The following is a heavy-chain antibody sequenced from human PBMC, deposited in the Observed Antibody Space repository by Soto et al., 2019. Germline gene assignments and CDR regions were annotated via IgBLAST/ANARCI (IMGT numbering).Heavy chain of an antibody. V-gene: IGHV4-4*07. Sequence: SETLSLTCTVSRASIYTYSWTWIRQPAGKGLQWIGHIYSSGSANYSPSLKSRVSMSVDSSKNQISLKLSSVTAADTAVYYCATIVGANDYWGQGALVTVS. CDR3: ATIVGANDY. D-gene: IGHD1-26*01. CDR2: IYSSGSA. J-gene: IGHJ4*02. CDR1: RASIYTYS.